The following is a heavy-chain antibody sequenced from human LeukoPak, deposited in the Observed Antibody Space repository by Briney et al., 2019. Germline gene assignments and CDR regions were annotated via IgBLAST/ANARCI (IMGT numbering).Heavy chain of an antibody. CDR2: INHSGST. D-gene: IGHD6-6*01. Sequence: PSETLSLTCAVYGGSFSGYYWSWIRQPPGKGLEWIGEINHSGSTNYNPSLKSRVTISVDTSKNQFSLKLSSVTAADTAVYYCARSIAAPRQYFQHWGQGTLVTVSS. J-gene: IGHJ1*01. V-gene: IGHV4-34*01. CDR1: GGSFSGYY. CDR3: ARSIAAPRQYFQH.